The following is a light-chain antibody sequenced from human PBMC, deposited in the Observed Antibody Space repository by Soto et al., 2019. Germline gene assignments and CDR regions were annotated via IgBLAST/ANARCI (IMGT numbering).Light chain of an antibody. CDR2: AS. CDR3: QHYGTSAL. V-gene: IGKV3-20*01. Sequence: EIVLTQSPGTLSLSPGERATLSCRASQSVSDMYLAWYQQKPGQAPRLLIYASNRAIGIPDRFSGSGSGTDFTLTISRLEPEDFAVYYCQHYGTSALFGPGTKVEIK. CDR1: QSVSDMY. J-gene: IGKJ3*01.